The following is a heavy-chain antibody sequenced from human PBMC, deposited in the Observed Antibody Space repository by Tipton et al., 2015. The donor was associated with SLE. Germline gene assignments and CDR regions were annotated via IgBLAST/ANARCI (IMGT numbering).Heavy chain of an antibody. J-gene: IGHJ6*02. V-gene: IGHV4-34*01. CDR3: ARENREVFYYYYGMDV. CDR2: IYYSGST. Sequence: TLSLTCAVYGGSFSGYYWTWIRQPPGKGLEWIGSIYYSGSTYYNPSLKSRVTISVDTSKNQFSLKLSSVTAADTAVYYCARENREVFYYYYGMDVWGQGTTVTVSS. D-gene: IGHD1-14*01. CDR1: GGSFSGYY.